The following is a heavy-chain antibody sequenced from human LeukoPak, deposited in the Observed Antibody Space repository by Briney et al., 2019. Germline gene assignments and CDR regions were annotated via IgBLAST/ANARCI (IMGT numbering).Heavy chain of an antibody. D-gene: IGHD6-19*01. CDR3: ARGGLVQWDYSDY. CDR2: ISAYNGNA. V-gene: IGHV1-18*01. Sequence: ASVKVSCKASGDTFTSYGISWVRQAPGQGLEWMGGISAYNGNANYAQKFQGRVTITTDTSTSTAYMELRSLRSDDTAVYYGARGGLVQWDYSDYSGQATLLTVSS. CDR1: GDTFTSYG. J-gene: IGHJ4*02.